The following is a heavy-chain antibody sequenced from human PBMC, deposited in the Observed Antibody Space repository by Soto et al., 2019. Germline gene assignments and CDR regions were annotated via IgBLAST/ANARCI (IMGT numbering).Heavy chain of an antibody. CDR1: DGSISPNY. CDR3: ARLGAYYQALDS. V-gene: IGHV4-59*08. J-gene: IGHJ4*02. D-gene: IGHD3-22*01. CDR2: IYYAGTT. Sequence: QVQLQESGPGLVKPSETLSLKCTVSDGSISPNYWTWIRQPPGKGLEWIGYIYYAGTTTYHPPLKSRVSISLDTSKNAVSLKLTSVTAADTAVYYCARLGAYYQALDSWGQGILVTVSS.